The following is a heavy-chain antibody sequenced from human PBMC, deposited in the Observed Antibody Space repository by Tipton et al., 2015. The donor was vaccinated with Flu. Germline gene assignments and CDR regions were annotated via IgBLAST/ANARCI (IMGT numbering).Heavy chain of an antibody. Sequence: SLRLSCAASEFTFSTYEMNWVRQAPGKGLEWVSYISSSGSTIYYADSVKGRFTISRDNAKNSLYLQMNSLRAEDTAVYYCASPPLLGYWGRGTLVTVSS. J-gene: IGHJ4*02. CDR2: ISSSGSTI. CDR3: ASPPLLGY. CDR1: EFTFSTYE. V-gene: IGHV3-48*03.